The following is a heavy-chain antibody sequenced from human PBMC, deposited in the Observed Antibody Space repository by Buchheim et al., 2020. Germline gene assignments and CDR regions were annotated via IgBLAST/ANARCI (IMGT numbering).Heavy chain of an antibody. CDR1: GFTFSNAW. CDR2: IKSKTDGGTT. J-gene: IGHJ6*02. V-gene: IGHV3-15*01. Sequence: EVQLVESGGGLVKPGGSLRLSCAASGFTFSNAWMSWVRQAPGKGREWVGRIKSKTDGGTTDYAAAGKGRVTMPTDESKNTMCLQMNSLKTEDTAVYYCTFRGVRDGTWSYFYGMDVWGQGTT. CDR3: TFRGVRDGTWSYFYGMDV. D-gene: IGHD3-3*01.